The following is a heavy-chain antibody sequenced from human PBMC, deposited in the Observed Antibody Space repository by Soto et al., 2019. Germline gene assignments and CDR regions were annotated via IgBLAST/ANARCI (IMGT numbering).Heavy chain of an antibody. J-gene: IGHJ6*02. Sequence: GSLRLSCTASGFTFGDYAMSWFRQAPGKGLEWVGFIRSKAYGGTTEYAASVKGRFTISRDDSKSIAYLQMNSLKTEDTAVYYCTRDSDGPYYYYYGMDVWGQGTTVTVSS. D-gene: IGHD3-10*01. CDR1: GFTFGDYA. V-gene: IGHV3-49*03. CDR3: TRDSDGPYYYYYGMDV. CDR2: IRSKAYGGTT.